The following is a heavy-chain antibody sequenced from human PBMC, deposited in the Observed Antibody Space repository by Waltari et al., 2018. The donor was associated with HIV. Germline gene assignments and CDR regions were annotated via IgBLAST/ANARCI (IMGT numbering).Heavy chain of an antibody. CDR3: ARVGSSYTYYFDS. CDR2: ISSCKNYI. D-gene: IGHD2-2*01. J-gene: IGHJ4*02. V-gene: IGHV3-21*01. CDR1: GLTLRSHS. Sequence: ELQLVESGGGLVKPGGSLRLSCAACGLTLRSHSMNWVRQAQGKGRGWGSSISSCKNYIYNAVSVKCRYTISRDNAWDSLSLQMNSLRAEDTAVYYCARVGSSYTYYFDSWGQGTLVTVSS.